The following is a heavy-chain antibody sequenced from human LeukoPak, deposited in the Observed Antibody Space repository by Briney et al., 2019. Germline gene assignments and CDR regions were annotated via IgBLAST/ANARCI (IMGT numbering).Heavy chain of an antibody. CDR2: IYSGGST. D-gene: IGHD2-21*02. V-gene: IGHV3-53*01. J-gene: IGHJ4*02. Sequence: QPGGSLKLSCAASGLTVSSSYMSWVRQAPGKGLEWVSVIYSGGSTYYADSVKGRFTISRDNSKNTLYLQMSSLKTEDTAVYYCTRVVVTATRRDDYWGQGTLVTVSS. CDR3: TRVVVTATRRDDY. CDR1: GLTVSSSY.